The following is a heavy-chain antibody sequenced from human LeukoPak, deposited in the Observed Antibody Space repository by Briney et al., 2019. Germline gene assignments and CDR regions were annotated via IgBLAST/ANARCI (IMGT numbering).Heavy chain of an antibody. CDR1: DDSLTNYY. D-gene: IGHD3-10*01. CDR2: VYHSGST. J-gene: IGHJ5*02. Sequence: SETLSLTCIVSDDSLTNYYWTWIRQPPGKGLEWIGYVYHSGSTNYNPSLKSRVTISVDTSKNQFSLRLNSVTAADTAVYYCARGGYYGSGNDFRFDPWGQGTLVTVSS. V-gene: IGHV4-59*01. CDR3: ARGGYYGSGNDFRFDP.